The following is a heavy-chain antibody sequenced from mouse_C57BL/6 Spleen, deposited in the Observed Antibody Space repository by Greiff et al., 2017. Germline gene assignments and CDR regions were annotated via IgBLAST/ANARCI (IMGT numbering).Heavy chain of an antibody. CDR1: GFTFSDYY. CDR3: ARGGGYYPWCFDV. J-gene: IGHJ1*03. Sequence: EVKLVESEGGLVQPGSSMKLSCTASGFTFSDYYMAWVRQVPEKGLEWVANINYDGSSTYYLDSLKGRFIISRDNAKNILYLQMSSLKSEDTATYYCARGGGYYPWCFDVWGTGTTVTVSS. D-gene: IGHD2-3*01. CDR2: INYDGSST. V-gene: IGHV5-16*01.